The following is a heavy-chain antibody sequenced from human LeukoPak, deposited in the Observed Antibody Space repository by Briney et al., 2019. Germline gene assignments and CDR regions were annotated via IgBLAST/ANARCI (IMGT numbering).Heavy chain of an antibody. V-gene: IGHV1-18*04. CDR3: ARNTPMRGLDY. CDR1: GYTFTSYG. J-gene: IGHJ4*02. Sequence: ASVRVSCKASGYTFTSYGISWVRQAPGQGLEWMVWISAYNGNTNYAQKLQGRITMTTDTTTSTAYMELRSLTSDDTAVYYCARNTPMRGLDYWGQGTLVTVSS. CDR2: ISAYNGNT. D-gene: IGHD5-18*01.